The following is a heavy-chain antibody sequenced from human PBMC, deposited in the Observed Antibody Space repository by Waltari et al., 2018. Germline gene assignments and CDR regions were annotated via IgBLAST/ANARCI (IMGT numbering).Heavy chain of an antibody. CDR2: INHSGST. V-gene: IGHV4-34*01. Sequence: PGKGLELIGEINHSGSTNYNPSLKSRVTISVDTSKNQFSLKLSSVTAADTAVYYCASNSGSYFRRWWFDPWGQGTLVTVSS. CDR3: ASNSGSYFRRWWFDP. D-gene: IGHD3-10*01. J-gene: IGHJ5*02.